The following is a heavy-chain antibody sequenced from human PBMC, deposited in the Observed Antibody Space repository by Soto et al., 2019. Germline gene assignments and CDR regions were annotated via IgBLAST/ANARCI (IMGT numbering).Heavy chain of an antibody. J-gene: IGHJ3*02. CDR1: GVSIISGGYY. D-gene: IGHD3-10*01. CDR3: ARAYGSGSYWGAFDI. V-gene: IGHV4-31*03. Sequence: HVQLQESGPGLLKPSQTLSLTCTVSGVSIISGGYYWSWIRQHPGNGLACIGYIYYSGSTYYNPSLKSRVTISVDTSQNQFSLKLSSVTAADTAVYYCARAYGSGSYWGAFDIWGQGTMVTVSS. CDR2: IYYSGST.